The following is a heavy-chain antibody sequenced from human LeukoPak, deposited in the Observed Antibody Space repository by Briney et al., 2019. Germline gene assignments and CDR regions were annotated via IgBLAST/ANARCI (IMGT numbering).Heavy chain of an antibody. D-gene: IGHD4-17*01. CDR3: ARGEDYGDYFDY. CDR1: GFTVSSNY. V-gene: IGHV3-53*01. Sequence: PGGSLRLSCAVSGFTVSSNYMSWVRQAPGKGLEWVSVIYSASSTSYADSVKGRFTISRDNSKNTLYLQMNSLRAEDTAVYYCARGEDYGDYFDYWGQGTLVTVSS. J-gene: IGHJ4*02. CDR2: IYSASST.